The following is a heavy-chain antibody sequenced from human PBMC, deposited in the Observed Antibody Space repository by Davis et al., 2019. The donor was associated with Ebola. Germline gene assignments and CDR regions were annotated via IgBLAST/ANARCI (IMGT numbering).Heavy chain of an antibody. CDR2: LGLSADT. V-gene: IGHV3-23*01. CDR1: GFVFSSYV. D-gene: IGHD6-6*01. J-gene: IGHJ4*02. Sequence: GGSLRLSCAASGFVFSSYVMSWVRRAPGKGLEWVSTLGLSADTYYADSVKGRFTISRDNSKNTLYLQMNSLRAEDTALYYCGKRVSMTVWGQGALVTVSS. CDR3: GKRVSMTV.